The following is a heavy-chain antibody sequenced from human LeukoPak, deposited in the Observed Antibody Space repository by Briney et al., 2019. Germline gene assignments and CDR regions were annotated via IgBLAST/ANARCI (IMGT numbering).Heavy chain of an antibody. CDR2: IYYSGST. CDR1: GGSISSYY. D-gene: IGHD3-22*01. CDR3: ARVSYYDSSGYFDFGY. Sequence: SETLSLTCTVSGGSISSYYWSWIRQPPGKGLEWIGYIYYSGSTNYNPSLKSRVTISVDTSKNQFSLKLSSVTAADTAVYYCARVSYYDSSGYFDFGYWGQGTLVTVSS. J-gene: IGHJ4*02. V-gene: IGHV4-59*01.